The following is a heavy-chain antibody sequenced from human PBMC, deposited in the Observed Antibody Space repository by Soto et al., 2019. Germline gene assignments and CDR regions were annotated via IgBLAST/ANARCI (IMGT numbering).Heavy chain of an antibody. Sequence: SETLSLTCSVSGGSVRSGNHFWNWIRQPPGRGLEWLGYMYYTGVTNYNPSLKSRVSMSVDTSKNQFSLKLTSLTAADTAVYYCARGGEPLGYYGLDVWGQGTTVTVS. CDR3: ARGGEPLGYYGLDV. J-gene: IGHJ6*02. D-gene: IGHD3-10*01. CDR1: GGSVRSGNHF. V-gene: IGHV4-61*01. CDR2: MYYTGVT.